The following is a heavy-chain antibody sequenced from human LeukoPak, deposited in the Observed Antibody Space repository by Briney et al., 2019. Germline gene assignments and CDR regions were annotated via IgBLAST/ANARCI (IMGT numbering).Heavy chain of an antibody. CDR1: GFTFSSYA. CDR2: ISISGDST. D-gene: IGHD3-22*01. Sequence: GGSLRLSCAASGFTFSSYAMSWVRQAPGKGLEWVSSISISGDSTYYADSVKGRFTISRDNSKNTLYLQMSSLRAEDTAVYYCAKVMGAVVTQSTDYWGQGTLVTVSS. CDR3: AKVMGAVVTQSTDY. V-gene: IGHV3-23*01. J-gene: IGHJ4*02.